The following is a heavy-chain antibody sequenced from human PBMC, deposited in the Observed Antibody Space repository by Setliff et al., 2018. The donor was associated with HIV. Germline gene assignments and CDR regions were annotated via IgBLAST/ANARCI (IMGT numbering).Heavy chain of an antibody. D-gene: IGHD3-10*01. CDR2: ISSSSSYI. CDR3: AKMLDIAVPQTGDRKSRIIATLDP. CDR1: GFTFSSYS. V-gene: IGHV3-21*01. Sequence: GGSLRLSCAASGFTFSSYSMNWVRQAPGKGLEWVSSISSSSSYIYYADSVKGRFTISRDNSKDTLYLQMNSLRADDTAMYYCAKMLDIAVPQTGDRKSRIIATLDPWGQGTLVTVSS. J-gene: IGHJ5*02.